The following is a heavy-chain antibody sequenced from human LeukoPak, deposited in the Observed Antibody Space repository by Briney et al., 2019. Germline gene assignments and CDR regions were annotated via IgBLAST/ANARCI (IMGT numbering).Heavy chain of an antibody. CDR1: GFTFSSYA. CDR3: TKGPLFERPLRFDP. Sequence: GGSLRLSCAASGFTFSSYAMSWVRQAPGKGLEWVSAISGGGGSTYYADSVKGRFTISRDNSKKTLYLQMYILRAESTAVYYSTKGPLFERPLRFDPWGQGTLVIVSS. CDR2: ISGGGGST. V-gene: IGHV3-23*01. D-gene: IGHD3-3*01. J-gene: IGHJ5*02.